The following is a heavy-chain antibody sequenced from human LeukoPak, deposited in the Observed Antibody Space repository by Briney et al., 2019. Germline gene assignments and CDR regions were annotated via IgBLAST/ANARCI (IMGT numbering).Heavy chain of an antibody. CDR2: IIPILGIA. D-gene: IGHD5-12*01. J-gene: IGHJ6*02. Sequence: ASVKVSCKASGGTFSSYAISWVRQAPGQGLEWMGRIIPILGIANYAQKSQGRVTITADKSTSTAYMELSSLRSEDTAVYYCARVGKNSGYDYGYYYGMDVWGQGTTVTVSS. CDR3: ARVGKNSGYDYGYYYGMDV. V-gene: IGHV1-69*04. CDR1: GGTFSSYA.